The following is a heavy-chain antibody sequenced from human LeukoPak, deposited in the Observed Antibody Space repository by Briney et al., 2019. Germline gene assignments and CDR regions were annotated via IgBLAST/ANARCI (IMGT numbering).Heavy chain of an antibody. CDR2: IRYDGSNK. Sequence: GGSLRLSCAASGFTFSSYGMHWVRQAPGKGLGWVAVIRYDGSNKYYADSVKGRFTISRDNSKNTLYLQMNSLRAEDTAVYYCARDGGTAASYFDYWGQGTLVTVSS. CDR1: GFTFSSYG. D-gene: IGHD6-13*01. V-gene: IGHV3-33*08. J-gene: IGHJ4*02. CDR3: ARDGGTAASYFDY.